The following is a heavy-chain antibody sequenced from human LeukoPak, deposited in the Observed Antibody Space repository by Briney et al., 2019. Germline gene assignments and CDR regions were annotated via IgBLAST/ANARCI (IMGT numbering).Heavy chain of an antibody. CDR3: AKNSGGGCYWGVDY. CDR1: GFTFSSYG. J-gene: IGHJ4*02. V-gene: IGHV3-33*06. Sequence: GRSLRLSCAASGFTFSSYGMHWVRQAPGKGLEWVAVIWYDGSNKYYADSVKGRFTISRDNSKNTLYLQMDSLRAEDTAVYYCAKNSGGGCYWGVDYWGQGTLVTVSS. CDR2: IWYDGSNK. D-gene: IGHD2-15*01.